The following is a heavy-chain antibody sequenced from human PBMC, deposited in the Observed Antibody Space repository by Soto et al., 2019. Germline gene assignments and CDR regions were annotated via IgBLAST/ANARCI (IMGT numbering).Heavy chain of an antibody. CDR1: GGTFSSYA. J-gene: IGHJ5*02. CDR2: IIPIFGTA. Sequence: GASVKVSFKASGGTFSSYAISWVRQAPGQGLEWMGGIIPIFGTANYAQKFQGRVTITADESTSTAYMELSSLRSEDTAVYYCARGTTGTTNWFDPWGQGTLVTVSS. D-gene: IGHD1-1*01. CDR3: ARGTTGTTNWFDP. V-gene: IGHV1-69*13.